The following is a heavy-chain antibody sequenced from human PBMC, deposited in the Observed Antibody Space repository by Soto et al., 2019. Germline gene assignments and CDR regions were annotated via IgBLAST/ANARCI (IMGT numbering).Heavy chain of an antibody. CDR3: ARPGGSSGRTRDYYYGMDV. V-gene: IGHV4-39*01. J-gene: IGHJ6*02. Sequence: SETLSLTCTVSGGSISSSSYYWGWIRQPPGKGLEWIGSIYYSGSTYYNPSLKSRVTISVDTSKNQFSLKLSSVTAADTAVYYCARPGGSSGRTRDYYYGMDVWGQGTTVTVS. D-gene: IGHD6-19*01. CDR2: IYYSGST. CDR1: GGSISSSSYY.